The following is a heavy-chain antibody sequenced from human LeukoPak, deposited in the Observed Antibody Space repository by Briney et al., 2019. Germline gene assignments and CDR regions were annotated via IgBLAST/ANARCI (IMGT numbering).Heavy chain of an antibody. D-gene: IGHD2-15*01. CDR1: GFTFSSYA. CDR2: ISYDGSNK. CDR3: ARDPRVEGDAFDI. V-gene: IGHV3-30-3*01. Sequence: PGRSLRLSCAASGFTFSSYATHWVRQAPGKGPEWVAVISYDGSNKYYADSVRGRFTISRDNSKNTLYLQMNSLRAEDTAVYYCARDPRVEGDAFDIWGQGTMVTVSS. J-gene: IGHJ3*02.